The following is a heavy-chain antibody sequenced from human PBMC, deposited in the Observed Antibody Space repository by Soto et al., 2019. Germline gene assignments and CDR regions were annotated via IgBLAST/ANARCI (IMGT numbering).Heavy chain of an antibody. CDR2: IYYSGST. J-gene: IGHJ6*03. V-gene: IGHV4-59*12. CDR3: ARGLDIVVVPAAVRYYYYMDV. CDR1: GGSISSYY. Sequence: LSLTCTVSGGSISSYYWSWIRQPPGKGLEWIGYIYYSGSTNYNPSLKSRVTISVDTSKNQFSLKLSSVTAADTAVYYCARGLDIVVVPAAVRYYYYMDVWGKGTTVTVSS. D-gene: IGHD2-2*01.